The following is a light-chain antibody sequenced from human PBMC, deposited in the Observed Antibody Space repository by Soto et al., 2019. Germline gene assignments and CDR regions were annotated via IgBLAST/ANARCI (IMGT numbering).Light chain of an antibody. CDR3: NSYTSNNTYV. Sequence: QPALTQPASVSGSPGQAITISCSGTSCDVGAFNYVSWYQQHPGKAPKLMIYDVSNRPSGVSNRFSGSKSGNTASLTISGLRAEDEADYYCNSYTSNNTYVFXTGTKLTVL. V-gene: IGLV2-14*03. CDR2: DVS. J-gene: IGLJ1*01. CDR1: SCDVGAFNY.